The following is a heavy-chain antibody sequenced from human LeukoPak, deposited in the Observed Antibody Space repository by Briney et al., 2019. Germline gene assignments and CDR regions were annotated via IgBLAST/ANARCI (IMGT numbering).Heavy chain of an antibody. CDR1: GGSISSYY. V-gene: IGHV4-59*08. CDR3: ARHSLVVVAATRYNWFDP. CDR2: IYYSGST. J-gene: IGHJ5*02. D-gene: IGHD2-15*01. Sequence: PSETLSLTCTVSGGSISSYYWSWIRQPPGKGLEWIGYIYYSGSTNYNPSLKSRVTISVDTSKNQFSLKLSSVTAADTAVYYCARHSLVVVAATRYNWFDPWGQGTLVTVSS.